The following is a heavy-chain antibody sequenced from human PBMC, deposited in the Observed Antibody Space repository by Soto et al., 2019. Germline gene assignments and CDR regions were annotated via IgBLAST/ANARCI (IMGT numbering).Heavy chain of an antibody. Sequence: EVQLVESGGGSVQPGASLRLSCVASGITFSGYWMHWVRQVPGKGLVWVARVDSDGSGTSYADSVKGRFTISRDNAKNTLYLQMNSLRVEDTAVYYCATVFEHWGQGIPVTVSS. CDR3: ATVFEH. CDR1: GITFSGYW. J-gene: IGHJ4*02. CDR2: VDSDGSGT. V-gene: IGHV3-74*01.